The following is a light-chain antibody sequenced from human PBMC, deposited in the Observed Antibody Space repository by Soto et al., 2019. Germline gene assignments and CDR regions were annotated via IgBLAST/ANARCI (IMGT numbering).Light chain of an antibody. Sequence: QSVLTQPASMSGSPGQSITISCTGTSSDVGSYNLVSWYQQFPDKAPKLIIYDGSERPSGVSDRFSGCKSGNTASLTISGLRAEDEAEYHCASDAASSSFAYVFGAGTKVTVL. CDR2: DGS. J-gene: IGLJ1*01. CDR3: ASDAASSSFAYV. CDR1: SSDVGSYNL. V-gene: IGLV2-23*03.